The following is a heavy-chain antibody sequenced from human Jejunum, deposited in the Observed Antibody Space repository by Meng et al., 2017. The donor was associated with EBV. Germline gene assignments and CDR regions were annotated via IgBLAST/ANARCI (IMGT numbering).Heavy chain of an antibody. CDR1: VGSLSGHE. D-gene: IGHD2-2*02. V-gene: IGHV4-34*02. Sequence: VELQQWGAGLLRPSXXLSLTCGVYVGSLSGHEWSWIRQPPGKGLEWLGEMCTGGTATYNSSLQSRVSMSVDTSKNQFLLRLTSVTAADTAVYYCASRALYYFDSWGQGTLVTVSS. J-gene: IGHJ4*02. CDR2: MCTGGTA. CDR3: ASRALYYFDS.